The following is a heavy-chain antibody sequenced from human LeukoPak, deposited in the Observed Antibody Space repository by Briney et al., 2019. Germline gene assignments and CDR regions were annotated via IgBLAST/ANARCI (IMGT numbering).Heavy chain of an antibody. CDR2: ISSSNYI. J-gene: IGHJ6*02. Sequence: GGSLRLSCAASGFAFSSNGMNWVRQAPGKGLEWVSSISSSNYIYYRDSVKGRFTISRDNAKSSLYLQMNSLRAEDTAVYYCARGGGGYSGNNPDGMDVWGQGTTVTVSS. D-gene: IGHD5-12*01. CDR1: GFAFSSNG. V-gene: IGHV3-21*01. CDR3: ARGGGGYSGNNPDGMDV.